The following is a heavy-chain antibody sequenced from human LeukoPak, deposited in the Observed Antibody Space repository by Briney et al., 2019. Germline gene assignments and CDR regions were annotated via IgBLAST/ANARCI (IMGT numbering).Heavy chain of an antibody. CDR2: IYYSGST. V-gene: IGHV4-30-2*01. J-gene: IGHJ4*02. D-gene: IGHD3-22*01. Sequence: SQTLSLTCAVSGGSISSGGYSWSWIRQPPGKGLEWIGYIYYSGSTYYNPSLKSRVTISVDRSKNQFSLKLSSVTAADTAVYYCARETGRYYYDSSGSFDYWGQGTLVTVSS. CDR3: ARETGRYYYDSSGSFDY. CDR1: GGSISSGGYS.